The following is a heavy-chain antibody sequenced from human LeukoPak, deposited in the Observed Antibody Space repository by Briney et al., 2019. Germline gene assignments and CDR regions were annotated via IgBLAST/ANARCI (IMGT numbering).Heavy chain of an antibody. D-gene: IGHD3-3*01. CDR2: INHNGNVN. CDR3: ARTLYWSENGMDV. J-gene: IGHJ6*02. Sequence: GGSLRLSCAASGFTFSSYWMNWARQAPGKGLEWVASINHNGNVNYYVDSVKGRFTISRDNAKNSLYLQMSNLRAEDTAVYYCARTLYWSENGMDVWGQGTTVTVSS. CDR1: GFTFSSYW. V-gene: IGHV3-7*03.